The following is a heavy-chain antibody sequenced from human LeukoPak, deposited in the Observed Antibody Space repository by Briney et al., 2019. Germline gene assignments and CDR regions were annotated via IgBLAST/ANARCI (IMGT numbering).Heavy chain of an antibody. CDR2: MSSSSGLI. CDR1: GFTFSRYS. Sequence: PGGSLRLSCAASGFTFSRYSMNWVRQAPGKGLEWVSSMSSSSGLIYYEDSVKGRFTVSRDNAKRSLYLQMNSLRADDTAVYYCAREFDGSASGAGYWGQGTLVTVSS. V-gene: IGHV3-21*01. D-gene: IGHD1-26*01. J-gene: IGHJ4*02. CDR3: AREFDGSASGAGY.